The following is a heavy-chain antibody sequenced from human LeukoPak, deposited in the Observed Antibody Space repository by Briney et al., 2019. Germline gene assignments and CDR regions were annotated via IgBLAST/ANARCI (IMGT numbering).Heavy chain of an antibody. CDR3: ARADYGDYHLPFDY. J-gene: IGHJ4*02. Sequence: GSLRLSCAASGFTFSSYCMPWVRQAPGKGPEWGAVLWYDGSNKYYADSVKGRFTISRDNSKNTLYLQMNSLRAKDTAVYYCARADYGDYHLPFDYWGQGTLVTVSS. CDR2: LWYDGSNK. CDR1: GFTFSSYC. D-gene: IGHD4-17*01. V-gene: IGHV3-33*01.